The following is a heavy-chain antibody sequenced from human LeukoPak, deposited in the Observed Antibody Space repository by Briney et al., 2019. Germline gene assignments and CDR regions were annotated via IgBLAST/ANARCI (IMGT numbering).Heavy chain of an antibody. CDR1: GGSISSSSYY. Sequence: PSETLSLTCTVSGGSISSSSYYWGWIRQPPGKGLEWIGSIYYSGSTYCNPSLKSRVTISVDTSKNQFSLKLSSVTAADTAVYYCARDRAAYDFWSGYSNWFDPWGQGTLVTVSS. CDR3: ARDRAAYDFWSGYSNWFDP. D-gene: IGHD3-3*01. V-gene: IGHV4-39*07. J-gene: IGHJ5*02. CDR2: IYYSGST.